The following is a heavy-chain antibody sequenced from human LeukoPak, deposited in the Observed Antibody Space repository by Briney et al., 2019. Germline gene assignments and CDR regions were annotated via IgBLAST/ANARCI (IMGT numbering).Heavy chain of an antibody. J-gene: IGHJ6*02. Sequence: GGSLRLSCAASGFTFDDYAMHWVRQAPGKGLEWVSGISWNSGSIGYADSVKGRFTISRDNAKNSLYLQMNSLRAEDTAVYYCARDLTGSSWSYYYYYYGMDVWGQGTTVTVSS. D-gene: IGHD6-13*01. CDR3: ARDLTGSSWSYYYYYYGMDV. CDR1: GFTFDDYA. CDR2: ISWNSGSI. V-gene: IGHV3-9*01.